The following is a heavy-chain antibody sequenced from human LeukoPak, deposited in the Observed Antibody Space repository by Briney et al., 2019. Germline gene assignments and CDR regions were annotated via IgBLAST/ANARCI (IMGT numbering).Heavy chain of an antibody. CDR2: ISSSSSYI. D-gene: IGHD6-19*01. Sequence: GGSLRLSCAASGFTFSSYSMNWVRQAPGKGLEWVSSISSSSSYIYYADSVKGRFTISRDNAKNSLYLQMNSLRAEDTAVYYCARGLGRAVAGTYGSRLGPRTNWFDPWGQGTLVTVSS. CDR1: GFTFSSYS. J-gene: IGHJ5*02. V-gene: IGHV3-21*01. CDR3: ARGLGRAVAGTYGSRLGPRTNWFDP.